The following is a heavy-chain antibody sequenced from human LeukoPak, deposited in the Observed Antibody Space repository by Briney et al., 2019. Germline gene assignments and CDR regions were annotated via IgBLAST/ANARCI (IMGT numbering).Heavy chain of an antibody. V-gene: IGHV3-23*01. D-gene: IGHD2-21*01. CDR1: GFPFSSYA. CDR3: AKGLWFNYGNYFDY. J-gene: IGHJ4*02. Sequence: QTGGSLRLSCAASGFPFSSYAMSWVRQAPGKGLEWVSAISGGDGSTYYADSVKGRFTISRDNSKNTLYLQMNSLRAEDTAVYYCAKGLWFNYGNYFDYWGQGTLVTVSS. CDR2: ISGGDGST.